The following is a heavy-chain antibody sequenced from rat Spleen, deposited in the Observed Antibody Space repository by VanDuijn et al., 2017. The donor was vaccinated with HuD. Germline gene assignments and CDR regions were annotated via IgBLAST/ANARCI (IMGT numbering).Heavy chain of an antibody. CDR3: ARHGYGGYSGSFAY. D-gene: IGHD1-11*01. V-gene: IGHV5-7*01. Sequence: EVQLVESGGGLVQPGRSMKLSCAASGFSFSNYYMAWVRQATTKGLEWVATISSDGSSTYYRDSVKGRFTISRDNAESTLYLQMDSLRSEDTATYYCARHGYGGYSGSFAYWGQGVMVTVSS. CDR2: ISSDGSST. CDR1: GFSFSNYY. J-gene: IGHJ2*01.